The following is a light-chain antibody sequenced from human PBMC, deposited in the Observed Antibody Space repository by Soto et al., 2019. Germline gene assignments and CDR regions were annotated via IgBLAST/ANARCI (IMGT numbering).Light chain of an antibody. CDR2: GAT. Sequence: ETVLTQSPGTLSLSPGERATLSCRASQSVSSSYLAWYQQKPGQAPRLLIYGATSRATCITDRFSGSGYGTDFTLSISRLEPEDFAEYYCQQYGSSHPSWTFGQGTKVEIK. J-gene: IGKJ1*01. CDR1: QSVSSSY. CDR3: QQYGSSHPSWT. V-gene: IGKV3-20*01.